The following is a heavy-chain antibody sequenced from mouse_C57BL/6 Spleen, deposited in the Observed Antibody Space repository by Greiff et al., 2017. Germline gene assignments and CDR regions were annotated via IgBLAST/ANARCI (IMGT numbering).Heavy chain of an antibody. J-gene: IGHJ3*01. Sequence: VQLQQSGAELVRPGASVKLSCTASGFNIKDYYMHWVKQRPEQGLEWIGRIDPEDGDTEYAPKFQGKATLTADTSSNTAYLQLSSLTSEDTAVYCCTYYGDDVAWFAYWGQGTLVTVSA. CDR1: GFNIKDYY. D-gene: IGHD2-2*01. V-gene: IGHV14-1*01. CDR2: IDPEDGDT. CDR3: TYYGDDVAWFAY.